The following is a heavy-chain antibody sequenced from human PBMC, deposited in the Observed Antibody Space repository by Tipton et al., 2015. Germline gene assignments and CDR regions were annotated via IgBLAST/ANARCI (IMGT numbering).Heavy chain of an antibody. Sequence: TLSLTCSVSSDSISKYYWSWIRQHPGKKLEWIGYIQYSGSTNSTPSLKSRVTISVDTSKTQFSLKMSSVTASFTAVYYCVRARGRLGGLFDSGGQGILVAFSS. J-gene: IGHJ4*02. V-gene: IGHV4-59*01. CDR2: IQYSGST. D-gene: IGHD4-23*01. CDR1: SDSISKYY. CDR3: VRARGRLGGLFDS.